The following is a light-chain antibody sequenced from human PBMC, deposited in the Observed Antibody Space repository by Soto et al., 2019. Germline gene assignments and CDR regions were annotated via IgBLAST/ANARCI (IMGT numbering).Light chain of an antibody. V-gene: IGLV2-14*01. J-gene: IGLJ2*01. CDR1: SSDVGGYNY. CDR2: DVS. Sequence: QSVLTQPASVSGSPGQSITISCTGTSSDVGGYNYVSWYQQHPGKAPKLIIYDVSNRPSGVSNRFSGSKSGNTASLTISGLQSEDEADYYCSSYISSSTVVFGGGTQLTVL. CDR3: SSYISSSTVV.